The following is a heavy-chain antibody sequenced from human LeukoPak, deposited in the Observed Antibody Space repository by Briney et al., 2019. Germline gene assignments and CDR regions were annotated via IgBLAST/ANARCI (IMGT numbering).Heavy chain of an antibody. J-gene: IGHJ4*02. Sequence: MSSETLSLTCTVSRGSIQSHFWSWVRQPAGKGLEWIGRVFDSGNTDYNPSLNGRVILSVDTSKNEFSLTLTSVTAADTAVYYCAREGQWLGEMDFWGPGILVTVSS. CDR1: RGSIQSHF. CDR3: AREGQWLGEMDF. D-gene: IGHD6-19*01. CDR2: VFDSGNT. V-gene: IGHV4-4*07.